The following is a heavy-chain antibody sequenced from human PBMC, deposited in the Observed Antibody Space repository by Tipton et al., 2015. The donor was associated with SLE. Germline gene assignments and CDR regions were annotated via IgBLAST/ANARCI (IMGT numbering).Heavy chain of an antibody. D-gene: IGHD2-2*01. CDR1: GGTFSSQT. V-gene: IGHV1-69*01. CDR3: ARDRIPFTSSYDFDY. Sequence: QLVQSGAEMKKPGSSVKVSCKASGGTFSSQTINWVRQAPGQGLEWMGGIINVFNTVKYAQKFQGRVTITADDPTSTVYMEVSSLRSEDTAVYYCARDRIPFTSSYDFDYWGQGTLVTVSS. CDR2: IINVFNTV. J-gene: IGHJ4*02.